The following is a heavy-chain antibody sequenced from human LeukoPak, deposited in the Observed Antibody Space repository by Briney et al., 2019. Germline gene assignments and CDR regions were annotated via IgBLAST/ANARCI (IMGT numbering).Heavy chain of an antibody. V-gene: IGHV1-3*01. J-gene: IGHJ5*02. Sequence: GASVRVSCKASGYTFTSYAMHRVRQAPGQRLEWMGWINAVNGNTKYSQKFQGRVTITRDTSASTAYMELSSLRSEDTAVYYCARGGIVVVVAATGWFDPWGQGTLVTVSS. CDR2: INAVNGNT. CDR3: ARGGIVVVVAATGWFDP. D-gene: IGHD2-15*01. CDR1: GYTFTSYA.